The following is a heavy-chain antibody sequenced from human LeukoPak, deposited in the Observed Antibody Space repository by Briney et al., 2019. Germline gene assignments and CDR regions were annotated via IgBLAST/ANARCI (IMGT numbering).Heavy chain of an antibody. J-gene: IGHJ5*02. CDR1: GYTFTGYY. V-gene: IGHV1-2*02. CDR2: INPDSGFT. Sequence: ASVKVSCKTSGYTFTGYYIHWVRQAPGQGLEWMGWINPDSGFTKYVQKFQGRVTMTRDTSISTAYMELTRLRSDDTAVYYCARDPSGITMVRGDPTNWFDPWGQGTLVTVSS. CDR3: ARDPSGITMVRGDPTNWFDP. D-gene: IGHD3-10*01.